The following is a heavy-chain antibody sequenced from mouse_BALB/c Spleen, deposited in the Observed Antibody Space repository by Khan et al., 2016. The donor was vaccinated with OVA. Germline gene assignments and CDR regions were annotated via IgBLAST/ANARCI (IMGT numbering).Heavy chain of an antibody. Sequence: QIQLVQSGPELKKPGETVKISCKASGYIFTNYGMTWVKQAPGKGLQWMGWINTYTGEPTYADDFKGRFAFSLETSANTAYLQINNLTHEDTATYCCARTLYGSGFDYAMDYWGQGTSVTVSS. V-gene: IGHV9-3-1*01. CDR3: ARTLYGSGFDYAMDY. D-gene: IGHD1-1*01. CDR1: GYIFTNYG. CDR2: INTYTGEP. J-gene: IGHJ4*01.